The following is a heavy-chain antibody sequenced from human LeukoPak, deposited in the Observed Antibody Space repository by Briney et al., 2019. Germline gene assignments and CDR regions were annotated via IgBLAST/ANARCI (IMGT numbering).Heavy chain of an antibody. V-gene: IGHV4-30-4*01. D-gene: IGHD3-10*01. CDR2: IFYSGST. Sequence: PSETLSLTCTVSGGSISSGDYYWSWIRQPPGKGLEWIGYIFYSGSTYYNPSLKSRVTISVDTSKNQFSLKLRSVTAADTAVYYCAREKGSSFDYWGQGTLVTVSS. CDR1: GGSISSGDYY. J-gene: IGHJ4*02. CDR3: AREKGSSFDY.